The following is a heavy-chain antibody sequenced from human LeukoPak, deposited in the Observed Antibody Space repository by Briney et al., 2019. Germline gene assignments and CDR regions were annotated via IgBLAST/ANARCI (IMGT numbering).Heavy chain of an antibody. J-gene: IGHJ4*02. CDR2: IKQDGSEK. Sequence: GGSLRLSCTASKFTFSSYWMSWVRQAPGKGLEWVANIKQDGSEKYYVDSVKGRFTISRDNAKNSLYLQMNSLRAEDTAVYYCARGYCSGGSCYGYWGQGTLVTVSS. CDR3: ARGYCSGGSCYGY. V-gene: IGHV3-7*01. D-gene: IGHD2-15*01. CDR1: KFTFSSYW.